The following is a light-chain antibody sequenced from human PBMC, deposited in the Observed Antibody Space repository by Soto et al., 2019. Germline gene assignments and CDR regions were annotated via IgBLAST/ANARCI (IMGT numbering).Light chain of an antibody. CDR2: GAS. V-gene: IGKV3-15*01. CDR1: QSVSSN. J-gene: IGKJ4*01. Sequence: EIVMTQSPATLSVSPGERATLSCRASQSVSSNLAWYQQKPGQAPRLLIYGASTRATGISARFSGSGSGTEFTLNICSLQSEDFAVYYCQQYNNWPLTFGGGTKVEIK. CDR3: QQYNNWPLT.